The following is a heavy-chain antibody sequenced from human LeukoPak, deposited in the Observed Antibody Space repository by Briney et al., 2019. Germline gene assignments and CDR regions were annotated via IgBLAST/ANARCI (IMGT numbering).Heavy chain of an antibody. CDR3: ARDRHTIFGVVIHYYGMDV. J-gene: IGHJ6*02. CDR2: ISSSGSTI. D-gene: IGHD3-3*01. Sequence: PGGSLRLSCAASGFTFSDYYMSWIRQAPGKGLEWVSYISSSGSTIYYADSVKGRFTISRDNAKNSVYLQMNSLRAEDTAVYYCARDRHTIFGVVIHYYGMDVWGQGTTVTVSS. CDR1: GFTFSDYY. V-gene: IGHV3-11*01.